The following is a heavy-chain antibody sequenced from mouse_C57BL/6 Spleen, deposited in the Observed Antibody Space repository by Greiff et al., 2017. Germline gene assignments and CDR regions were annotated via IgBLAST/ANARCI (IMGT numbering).Heavy chain of an antibody. Sequence: EVQGVESGGGLVKPGGSLKLSCAASGFTFSSYAMSWVRQTPEKRLEWVATISDGGSYTYYPDNVKGRFTISRDNAKNNLYLQMSHLKSEDTAMYYCARDGNYERYFDYWGQGTTLTVSS. CDR1: GFTFSSYA. J-gene: IGHJ2*01. D-gene: IGHD2-1*01. CDR2: ISDGGSYT. CDR3: ARDGNYERYFDY. V-gene: IGHV5-4*01.